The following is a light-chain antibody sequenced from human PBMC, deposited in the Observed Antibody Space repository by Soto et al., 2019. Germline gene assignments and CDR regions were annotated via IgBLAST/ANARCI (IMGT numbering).Light chain of an antibody. J-gene: IGKJ5*01. CDR1: QSIGTY. CDR3: QQSYGTPHSIT. V-gene: IGKV1-39*01. CDR2: GAS. Sequence: DFQVTQSPSSLSASVGDRVTITCRTSQSIGTYLNWYQQKPKKAPKILIYGASTLQGGVPSRFSGSGSGTDFTLTISSLQPEDFATYYCQQSYGTPHSITFGQGTRLEIK.